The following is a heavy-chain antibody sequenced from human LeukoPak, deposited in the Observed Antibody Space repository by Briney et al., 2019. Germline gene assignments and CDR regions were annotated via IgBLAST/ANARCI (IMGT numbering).Heavy chain of an antibody. D-gene: IGHD3-9*01. CDR1: GFTFSSYG. CDR2: ISYDGSNK. J-gene: IGHJ4*02. V-gene: IGHV3-30*18. Sequence: PGGSLRLSCAASGFTFSSYGMHWVRQAPGKGLEWVAVISYDGSNKYYADSVKGRFTISRDNSKNTLYLQMNSLRAEDTVVYYCAKPAGRYFDWLLSGYFDYWGQGTLVTVSS. CDR3: AKPAGRYFDWLLSGYFDY.